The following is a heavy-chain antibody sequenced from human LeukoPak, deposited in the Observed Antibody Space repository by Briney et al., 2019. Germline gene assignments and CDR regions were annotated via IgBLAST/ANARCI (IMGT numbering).Heavy chain of an antibody. Sequence: GGSLRLSCAASGFTFSDHYMDWVRQTPGKGLEWVGRSRNKANSYTTEYAASVKGRFTISRDDSKNSLFLQMNSLKTDDTAVYYCARASRSGSYFFYWGQGTLVTVSS. D-gene: IGHD1-26*01. V-gene: IGHV3-72*01. CDR2: SRNKANSYTT. CDR3: ARASRSGSYFFY. CDR1: GFTFSDHY. J-gene: IGHJ4*02.